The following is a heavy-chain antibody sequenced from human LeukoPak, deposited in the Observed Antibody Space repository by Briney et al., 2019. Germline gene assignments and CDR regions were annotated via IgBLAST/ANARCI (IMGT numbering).Heavy chain of an antibody. J-gene: IGHJ4*02. Sequence: SQTLSLTCTVSGGSISRGGYHWSWIRQPAGKGLEWIGRFFTSGTPNYNPSLKSRVTILVDTSRNQFSLNLNSVTAADTAVYYCARGSIPDYWGQGTLVTVSS. CDR3: ARGSIPDY. CDR2: FFTSGTP. V-gene: IGHV4-61*02. CDR1: GGSISRGGYH. D-gene: IGHD2-21*01.